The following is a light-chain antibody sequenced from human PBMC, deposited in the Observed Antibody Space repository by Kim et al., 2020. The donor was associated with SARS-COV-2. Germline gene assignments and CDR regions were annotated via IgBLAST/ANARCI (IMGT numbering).Light chain of an antibody. CDR1: QTVGRNS. CDR2: NAS. Sequence: SPGESATLSCRASQTVGRNSVAWYQQKPGQAPRLIMHNASSRATSIPDRFSGSGSVTVFTLTINRLEPEDLAVYFCLQYASSPLTFGPGTKVDIK. J-gene: IGKJ3*01. V-gene: IGKV3-20*01. CDR3: LQYASSPLT.